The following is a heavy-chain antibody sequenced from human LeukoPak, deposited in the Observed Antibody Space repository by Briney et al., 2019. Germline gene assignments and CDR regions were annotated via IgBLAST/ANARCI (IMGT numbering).Heavy chain of an antibody. CDR3: ASLPLWLGELSHFDS. J-gene: IGHJ4*02. CDR1: GDSISRNTYY. D-gene: IGHD3-10*01. V-gene: IGHV4-39*01. Sequence: SKTLSLTCTVSGDSISRNTYYWGWIRQPPGKGLEWFGTIYYTRNTYYNPSLKSRVTISVDTSKNQFSLKLTSVTAADTAVYYCASLPLWLGELSHFDSWGQGTLVTVSS. CDR2: IYYTRNT.